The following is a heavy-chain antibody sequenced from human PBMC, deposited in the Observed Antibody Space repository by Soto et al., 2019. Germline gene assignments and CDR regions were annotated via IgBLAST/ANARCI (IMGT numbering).Heavy chain of an antibody. V-gene: IGHV3-48*03. CDR2: ISSSGSTI. D-gene: IGHD3-16*01. Sequence: EVQLVESGGGLVQPGGSLRLSCAASGFTFSSYEMNWVRQAPGKGLEWVSYISSSGSTIYYADSVKGRFTISRDNAKNSLYLQMNSLRAEDTAFYYCASRSDGGPFDYWGQGTLVTVSS. J-gene: IGHJ4*02. CDR3: ASRSDGGPFDY. CDR1: GFTFSSYE.